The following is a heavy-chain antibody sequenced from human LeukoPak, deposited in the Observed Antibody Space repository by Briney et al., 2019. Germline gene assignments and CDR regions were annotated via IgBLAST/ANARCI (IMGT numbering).Heavy chain of an antibody. Sequence: SGGSLRLSCAASGFTFSSYSMNWVRQTPGKGLEWVSSISSSSSYIFYADSVKGRFTISRDNAKNSLYLQMNSLRAEDTAVYYCAHHPGYSSGWYFDYWGQGTLVTVSS. D-gene: IGHD6-19*01. CDR3: AHHPGYSSGWYFDY. CDR1: GFTFSSYS. J-gene: IGHJ4*02. V-gene: IGHV3-21*01. CDR2: ISSSSSYI.